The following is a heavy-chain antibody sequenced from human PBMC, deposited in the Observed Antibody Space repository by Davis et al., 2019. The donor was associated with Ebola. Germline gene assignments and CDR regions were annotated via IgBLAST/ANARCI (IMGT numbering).Heavy chain of an antibody. J-gene: IGHJ4*02. Sequence: ASVKVSCKASGYTSTTYYMHWVRQAPGQGLEWMGIISPSGDSTTYAQKFQGRVTVTRDTSTSTAYMELRSLRSDDAAVYYCARDQGTIYPYYFDYWGQGALVTVSS. V-gene: IGHV1-46*01. CDR3: ARDQGTIYPYYFDY. CDR1: GYTSTTYY. D-gene: IGHD1-7*01. CDR2: ISPSGDST.